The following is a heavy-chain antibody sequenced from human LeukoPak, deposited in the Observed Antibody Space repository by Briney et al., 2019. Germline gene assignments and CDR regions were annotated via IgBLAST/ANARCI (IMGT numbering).Heavy chain of an antibody. Sequence: PSQTLSLTCTVSGGSISSYYWSWIRQPAGKGLEWIGRIYTSGSTNYNPSLKSRVTMSVDTSKNQFSLKLSSVTAADTAVYYCARGSSIFYDEWRDYFDYWGQGTLVTVSS. D-gene: IGHD2/OR15-2a*01. J-gene: IGHJ4*02. V-gene: IGHV4-4*07. CDR2: IYTSGST. CDR1: GGSISSYY. CDR3: ARGSSIFYDEWRDYFDY.